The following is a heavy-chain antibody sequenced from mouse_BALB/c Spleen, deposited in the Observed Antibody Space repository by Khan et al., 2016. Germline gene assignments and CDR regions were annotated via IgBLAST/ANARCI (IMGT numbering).Heavy chain of an antibody. D-gene: IGHD2-14*01. J-gene: IGHJ2*01. CDR3: ARSRRYVGDY. CDR2: ILPGSGST. Sequence: QVQLQQSGAELMKPGASVKISCKAIGYSFSSYWIEWVKQRPGHGLEWIGEILPGSGSTNNNVRFKGKATFTADTSSNTAYLHLSSLTSEVSAVYYCARSRRYVGDYWGQGTALTV. V-gene: IGHV1-9*01. CDR1: GYSFSSYW.